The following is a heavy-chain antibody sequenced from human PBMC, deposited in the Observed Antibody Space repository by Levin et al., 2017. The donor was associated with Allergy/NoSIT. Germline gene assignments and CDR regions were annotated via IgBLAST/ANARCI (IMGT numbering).Heavy chain of an antibody. D-gene: IGHD2-21*02. CDR2: IYHSGST. Sequence: PSETLSLTCAVSGGSISSSNWWSWVRQPPGKGLEWIGEIYHSGSTNYNPSLKSRVTISVDKSKNQFSLKLSSVTAADTAVYYCARAGRGKVTADAFDIWGQGTMVTVSS. CDR3: ARAGRGKVTADAFDI. J-gene: IGHJ3*02. CDR1: GGSISSSNW. V-gene: IGHV4-4*02.